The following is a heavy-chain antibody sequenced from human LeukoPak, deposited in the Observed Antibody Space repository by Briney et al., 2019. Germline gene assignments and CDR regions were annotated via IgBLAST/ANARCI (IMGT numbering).Heavy chain of an antibody. J-gene: IGHJ2*01. CDR3: ARDPGYCSGGSCYWYFDL. CDR1: GYTFTSYY. CDR2: INPSGGST. D-gene: IGHD2-15*01. V-gene: IGHV1-46*01. Sequence: ASVKVSCKASGYTFTSYYMHWVRQAPGQGLEWMGIINPSGGSTSYAQKFQGRVTMTRDMSTSTVYMELSSLRSEDTAVYYCARDPGYCSGGSCYWYFDLWGRGTLVTVSS.